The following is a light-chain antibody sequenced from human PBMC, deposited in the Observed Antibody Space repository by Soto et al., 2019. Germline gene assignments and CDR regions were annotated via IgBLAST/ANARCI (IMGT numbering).Light chain of an antibody. V-gene: IGKV1-8*01. CDR2: DAS. CDR3: QQLERYPST. Sequence: AIRMTQSPSSFSASTGDRVTITCRASQGISSYLAWYQQKPGKAPKLLIYDASSLESGVPSRFSGSGSGTEFTLTISSLQPDDFETYYCQQLERYPSTFGGGTKVDIK. J-gene: IGKJ4*01. CDR1: QGISSY.